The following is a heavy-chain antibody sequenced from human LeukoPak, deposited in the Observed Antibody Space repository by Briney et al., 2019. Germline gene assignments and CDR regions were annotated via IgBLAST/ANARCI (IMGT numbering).Heavy chain of an antibody. J-gene: IGHJ2*01. CDR2: IYTSGNT. Sequence: SETLSLTCTVSGGPISIYYWSWIRQPAGKGLEWIGRIYTSGNTHYNPSLKSRVTMSVDTSKNQFSLKLSSVTAADTAVYFCARLRSTYWYFDLWGRGTLVTVSS. CDR3: ARLRSTYWYFDL. CDR1: GGPISIYY. D-gene: IGHD1-26*01. V-gene: IGHV4-4*07.